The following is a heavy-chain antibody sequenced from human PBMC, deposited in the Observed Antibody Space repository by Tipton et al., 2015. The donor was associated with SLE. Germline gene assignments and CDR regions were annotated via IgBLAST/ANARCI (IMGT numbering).Heavy chain of an antibody. CDR2: ISAYNGNT. CDR1: GYTFTSYG. CDR3: ARDRGGSDFWSGYYDYYYYYYMDV. D-gene: IGHD3-3*01. V-gene: IGHV1-18*04. Sequence: QSGAEVKKPGASVKVSCKASGYTFTSYGISWVRQAPGQGLEWMGWISAYNGNTNYAQKLQGRVTMTTDTSTSTAYMELRSLRSDDTAVYYCARDRGGSDFWSGYYDYYYYYYMDVWGKGTTVTVSS. J-gene: IGHJ6*03.